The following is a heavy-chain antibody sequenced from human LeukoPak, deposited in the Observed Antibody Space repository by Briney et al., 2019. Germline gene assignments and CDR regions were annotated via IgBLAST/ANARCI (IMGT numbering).Heavy chain of an antibody. CDR3: ARDHSSNPFFPALYYYYYYMDV. V-gene: IGHV1-2*02. D-gene: IGHD4-11*01. Sequence: GASVKVSCKASGYTFTSYGITWVRQAPGQGLEWMGWINPNSGGTNYAQKFQGRVTMTRDTSISTAYMELSRLRSDDTAVYYCARDHSSNPFFPALYYYYYYMDVWGKGTTVTVSS. J-gene: IGHJ6*03. CDR1: GYTFTSYG. CDR2: INPNSGGT.